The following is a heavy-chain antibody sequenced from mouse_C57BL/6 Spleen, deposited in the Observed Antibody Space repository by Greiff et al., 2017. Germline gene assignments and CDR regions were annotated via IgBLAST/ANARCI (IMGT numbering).Heavy chain of an antibody. CDR1: GFNIKDYY. CDR3: TPTVPWFAY. V-gene: IGHV14-1*01. CDR2: IDPEDGDT. Sequence: VQLQQSGAELVRPWASVKLSCTASGFNIKDYYMHWVKQRPEQGLEWIGRIDPEDGDTEYAPKFQGKATMTADTSSNTAYLQLSSLTSEDTAVYYCTPTVPWFAYWGQGTLVTVSA. D-gene: IGHD1-1*01. J-gene: IGHJ3*01.